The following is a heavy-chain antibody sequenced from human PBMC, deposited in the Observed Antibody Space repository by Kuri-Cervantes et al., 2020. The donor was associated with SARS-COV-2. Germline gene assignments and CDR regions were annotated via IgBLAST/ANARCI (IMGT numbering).Heavy chain of an antibody. CDR1: GFTFNSYA. CDR3: AKDGDPDY. J-gene: IGHJ4*02. D-gene: IGHD2-21*01. Sequence: GGSLRLSCAASGFTFNSYAMSWVRQAPGKGLEWVSVIYSGGSSTYYADSVKGRFTISRDNSKNTLYLQMNSLRAEDTAVYYCAKDGDPDYWGQGTLVTVSS. V-gene: IGHV3-23*03. CDR2: IYSGGSST.